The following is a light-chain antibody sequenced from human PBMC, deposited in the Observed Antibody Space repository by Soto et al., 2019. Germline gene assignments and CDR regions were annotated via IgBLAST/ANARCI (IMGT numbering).Light chain of an antibody. CDR3: QQLNSYPIT. CDR1: QSISSY. J-gene: IGKJ5*01. Sequence: QSPSSLSASLGYGGSMTCWTSQSISSYLNWYQQKPGKAPKLLIYAASSLQSGVPSRFGGSGAGTEFTLTISSLQPEDCATYYFQQLNSYPITFARGTRLEIK. V-gene: IGKV1-9*01. CDR2: AAS.